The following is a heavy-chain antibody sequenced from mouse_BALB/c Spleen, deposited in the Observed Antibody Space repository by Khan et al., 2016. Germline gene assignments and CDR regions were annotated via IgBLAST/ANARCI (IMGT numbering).Heavy chain of an antibody. CDR1: GYTFTSYW. Sequence: QVQLKQSGAELAKPGASVKMSCKASGYTFTSYWMHWAKQRPGQGLEWIGYINPSTGYTEYNQKFKDKATLTADKSSSTAYMQLSSLTSEDSAVYYCAYRYDAMDYWGQGTSVTVSS. V-gene: IGHV1-7*01. D-gene: IGHD2-14*01. CDR2: INPSTGYT. CDR3: AYRYDAMDY. J-gene: IGHJ4*01.